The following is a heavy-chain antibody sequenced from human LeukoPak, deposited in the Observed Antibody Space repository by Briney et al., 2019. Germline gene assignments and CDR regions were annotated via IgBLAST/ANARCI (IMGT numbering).Heavy chain of an antibody. Sequence: GESLKISCKGSGYSFTSYWIAWVRQMPGKGPEWMGIIYPGDSDTRYSPSFQGQVTISADKSISTAYLQWSSLKASDTAMYYCARGVVVVPSAMCCNWFDPWGQGTLATVSS. V-gene: IGHV5-51*01. J-gene: IGHJ5*02. CDR3: ARGVVVVPSAMCCNWFDP. CDR2: IYPGDSDT. D-gene: IGHD2-2*01. CDR1: GYSFTSYW.